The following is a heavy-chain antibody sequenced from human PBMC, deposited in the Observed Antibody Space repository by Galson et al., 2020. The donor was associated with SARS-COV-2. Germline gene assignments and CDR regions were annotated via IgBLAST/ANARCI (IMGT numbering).Heavy chain of an antibody. CDR2: IYYSGSI. J-gene: IGHJ6*02. CDR1: GGSISSGGYY. D-gene: IGHD3-10*01. V-gene: IGHV4-31*03. CDR3: ARINVATVSYYYDYGLDV. Sequence: SETLSLTCTVSGGSISSGGYYWSWIRQHPGKGLEWIGHIYYSGSIYYNPSLKSRVTISVDTSKNQLSLKLSSVTAADTAVYYCARINVATVSYYYDYGLDVWGQGTLVTVSS.